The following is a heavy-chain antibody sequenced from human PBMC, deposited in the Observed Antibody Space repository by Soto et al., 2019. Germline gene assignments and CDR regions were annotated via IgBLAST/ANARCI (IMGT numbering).Heavy chain of an antibody. J-gene: IGHJ4*02. CDR3: VREYYVSGVL. V-gene: IGHV3-23*01. D-gene: IGHD3-10*02. CDR2: ISDGGHNT. CDR1: GFTFGSYT. Sequence: PVGSLILSCEASGFTFGSYTMSWVRQAPGKGLQWVSYISDGGHNTYSADSVTGRFTISRDDLKGTLYLQMNSLRADDSALYYCVREYYVSGVLWGQVMLFTVS.